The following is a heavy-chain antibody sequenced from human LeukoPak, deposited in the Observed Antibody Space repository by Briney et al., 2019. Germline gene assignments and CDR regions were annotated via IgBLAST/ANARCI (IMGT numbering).Heavy chain of an antibody. CDR1: GFTVSSYA. D-gene: IGHD3-3*02. Sequence: GGSLRLSCAVSGFTVSSYAMSWVRQAPGKGTEWVSRVSGSGAGTYYADSVKGRFTSSRDNSKNTLYLQMNSLRAEDTGVYYCWKARRISHCCFPLDHWGQGTLVSVSS. J-gene: IGHJ4*02. V-gene: IGHV3-23*01. CDR3: WKARRISHCCFPLDH. CDR2: VSGSGAGT.